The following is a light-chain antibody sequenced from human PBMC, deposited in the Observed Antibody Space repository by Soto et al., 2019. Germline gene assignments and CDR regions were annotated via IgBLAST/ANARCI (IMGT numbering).Light chain of an antibody. J-gene: IGLJ3*02. Sequence: QLVLTQSPSASASLGASVKLTCTLSSGHSSYAIAWHQQQPEKGPRYLMRLNSDGSHTKGDGIPDRFSGSSSGTERYLTISSLQSEDEADYYCQTWSTDIWVFGGGTQLTVL. CDR1: SGHSSYA. CDR2: LNSDGSH. CDR3: QTWSTDIWV. V-gene: IGLV4-69*01.